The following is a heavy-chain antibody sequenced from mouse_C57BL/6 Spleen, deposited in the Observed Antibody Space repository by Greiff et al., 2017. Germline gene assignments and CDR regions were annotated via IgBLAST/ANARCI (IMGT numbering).Heavy chain of an antibody. CDR2: IDPSDSYT. V-gene: IGHV1-50*01. Sequence: QVQLQQPGAELVKPGASVKLSCKASGYTFTSYWMQWVKHRPGQGLEWIGEIDPSDSYTHYNQKFKGKATLTVDTSSSTTYMQLSSLTSEDSAVYYCARKLSGYFDYWGQGTTLTVSS. CDR1: GYTFTSYW. CDR3: ARKLSGYFDY. D-gene: IGHD1-3*01. J-gene: IGHJ2*01.